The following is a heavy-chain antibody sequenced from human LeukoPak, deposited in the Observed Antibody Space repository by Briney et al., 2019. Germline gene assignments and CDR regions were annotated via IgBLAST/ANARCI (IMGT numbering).Heavy chain of an antibody. D-gene: IGHD6-19*01. V-gene: IGHV4-59*02. J-gene: IGHJ6*02. Sequence: SETLSLTCNVSGGSVSSYYWSWIRQPPGKGLEWIGYIYYSGSTNYNPSLKSRVTISVDTSKNQFSLKLSSVTAADTAVYYCARDAVYSSGWYYYGMDVWGQGTTVTVSS. CDR1: GGSVSSYY. CDR3: ARDAVYSSGWYYYGMDV. CDR2: IYYSGST.